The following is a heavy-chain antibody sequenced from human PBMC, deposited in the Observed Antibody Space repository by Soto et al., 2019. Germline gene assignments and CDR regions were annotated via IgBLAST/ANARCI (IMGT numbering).Heavy chain of an antibody. CDR2: ISSSSSYI. CDR3: ASLYSYGYVTVFGDAFDI. CDR1: GFTFSSYS. Sequence: GGSLRLSCAASGFTFSSYSMNWVRQAPGKGLEWVSSISSSSSYIYYADSVKGRFTISRDNAKNSLYLQMNGLRAEDTAVYYCASLYSYGYVTVFGDAFDIWGQGTMVPVS. D-gene: IGHD5-18*01. V-gene: IGHV3-21*01. J-gene: IGHJ3*02.